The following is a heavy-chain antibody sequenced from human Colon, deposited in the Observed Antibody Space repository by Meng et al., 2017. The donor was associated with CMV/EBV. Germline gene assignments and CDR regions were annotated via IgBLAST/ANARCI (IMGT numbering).Heavy chain of an antibody. J-gene: IGHJ4*02. CDR1: GFSLSTIGLG. CDR3: AHRPYGSGSYFFDY. Sequence: LQGLGFTLDKPTPTLTLTCPSVGFSLSTIGLGVGWIRPPPGKALAWIGAIYWDADKRYSPSLTSRLTIPKDTSKTQVVLTMTNLDPLDTATYYCAHRPYGSGSYFFDYWGQGTLVTVSS. V-gene: IGHV2-5*02. CDR2: IYWDADK. D-gene: IGHD3-10*01.